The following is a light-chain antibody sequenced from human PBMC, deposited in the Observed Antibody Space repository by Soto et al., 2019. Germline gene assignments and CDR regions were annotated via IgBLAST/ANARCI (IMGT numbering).Light chain of an antibody. J-gene: IGKJ5*01. CDR1: PTASRSY. Sequence: VFTQSQGPLSLSPAERATLSCRASPTASRSYLAWYQQKPGQAPRLLISGISTRASGIPDRFSGGGSGTDFTLTISRLEPEDFAVYYCQQYDGSPITFGQGTQLEIK. CDR2: GIS. CDR3: QQYDGSPIT. V-gene: IGKV3-20*01.